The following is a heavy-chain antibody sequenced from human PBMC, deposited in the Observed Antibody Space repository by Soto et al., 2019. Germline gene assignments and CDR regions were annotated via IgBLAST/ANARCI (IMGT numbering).Heavy chain of an antibody. V-gene: IGHV1-69*13. J-gene: IGHJ6*02. D-gene: IGHD6-6*01. CDR2: IIPIFGTA. Sequence: VKVSCKASGGTFSSYAISWVRQAPGQGLEWMGGIIPIFGTANYAQKFQGRVTITADESTSTAYMELSSLRSEDTAVYYCARVESIAARRYYYGMDVWGQGTTVTVSS. CDR3: ARVESIAARRYYYGMDV. CDR1: GGTFSSYA.